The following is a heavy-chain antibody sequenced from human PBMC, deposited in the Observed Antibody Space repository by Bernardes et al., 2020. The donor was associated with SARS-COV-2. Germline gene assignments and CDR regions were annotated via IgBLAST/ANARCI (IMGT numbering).Heavy chain of an antibody. D-gene: IGHD3-9*01. CDR1: GGSLSDSY. CDR2: ISNSGNL. Sequence: SETLSLTCAVYGGSLSDSYWSWIRQPPGKGLEWIGEISNSGNLQHNPSLKSRVTMSRDTSKNQFSLKLSSVTAADTAVYYCARVRGHNDLLTEDYFYNEMDVWGQGTTVTVSS. CDR3: ARVRGHNDLLTEDYFYNEMDV. J-gene: IGHJ6*02. V-gene: IGHV4-34*01.